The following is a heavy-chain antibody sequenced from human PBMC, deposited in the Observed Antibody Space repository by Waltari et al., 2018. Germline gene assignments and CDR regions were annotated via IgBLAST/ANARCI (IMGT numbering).Heavy chain of an antibody. CDR1: GGPTSSGDYY. J-gene: IGHJ4*02. Sequence: QVQLQESGPGLVKPAQTLSLTCTVPGGPTSSGDYYCRWIRQHPGKGLEWIGYSYFRGTAYYNPFLKSRITISVDTSKNQFSLKLSSVTAADTAVYYCATYRRSFFDYWGQGKLVTVSS. CDR2: SYFRGTA. V-gene: IGHV4-31*03. D-gene: IGHD6-6*01. CDR3: ATYRRSFFDY.